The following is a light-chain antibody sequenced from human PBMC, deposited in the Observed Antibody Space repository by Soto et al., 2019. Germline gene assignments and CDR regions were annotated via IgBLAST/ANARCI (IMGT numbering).Light chain of an antibody. V-gene: IGLV2-11*01. CDR2: DVS. CDR1: SSDVGGYNY. Sequence: QSVRNKPRSVSGSAGQSVTISCTGTSSDVGGYNYVSWYQQHSGKAPKLMIYDVSKRPSGVPDRFSGSKSGNTASLTISGLQAEDEADYYCCSYAGSYTFPYVFGTGTKATV. CDR3: CSYAGSYTFPYV. J-gene: IGLJ1*01.